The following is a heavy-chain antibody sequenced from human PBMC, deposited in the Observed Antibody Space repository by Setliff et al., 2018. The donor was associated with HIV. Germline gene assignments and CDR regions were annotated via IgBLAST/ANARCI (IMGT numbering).Heavy chain of an antibody. D-gene: IGHD3-9*01. CDR3: ATVDDTRYLDY. V-gene: IGHV4-38-2*01. Sequence: PSETLSLTCAVSGYSIRSGYYWGWIRQSPGKGLEWIGTMFRTGTSYYNPSLTSRVTISQDTSKNQFSLELTSVTAADTAVYYCATVDDTRYLDYWGQGKLGTVSS. CDR1: GYSIRSGYY. J-gene: IGHJ4*02. CDR2: MFRTGTS.